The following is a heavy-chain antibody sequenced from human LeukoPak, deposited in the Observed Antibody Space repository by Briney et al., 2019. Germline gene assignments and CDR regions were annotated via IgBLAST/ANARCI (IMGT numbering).Heavy chain of an antibody. CDR2: IYYSGST. CDR1: GGSISSGGYY. V-gene: IGHV4-31*03. CDR3: ARVVFVVVAATWRGFDP. D-gene: IGHD2-15*01. Sequence: SQTLSLTCTVSGGSISSGGYYWSWIRQHPGKGLEWIGYIYYSGSTYYNPSLKSRVTISVDTSKNQFSLKLSSVTAADTAVYYCARVVFVVVAATWRGFDPWGQGTLVTVSS. J-gene: IGHJ5*02.